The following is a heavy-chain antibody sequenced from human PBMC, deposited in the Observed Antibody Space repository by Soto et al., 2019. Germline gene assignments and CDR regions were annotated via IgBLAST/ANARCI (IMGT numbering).Heavy chain of an antibody. CDR2: ISYDGSNK. D-gene: IGHD6-19*01. J-gene: IGHJ1*01. Sequence: SLRLSCAASGFTFSSYAMHWVRQAPGKGLEWVAVISYDGSNKYYADSVKGRFTISRDNSKNTLYLQMNSLRAEDTAVYYCARDSPGSGWPGYFQHWGQGTLVTVSS. V-gene: IGHV3-30-3*01. CDR1: GFTFSSYA. CDR3: ARDSPGSGWPGYFQH.